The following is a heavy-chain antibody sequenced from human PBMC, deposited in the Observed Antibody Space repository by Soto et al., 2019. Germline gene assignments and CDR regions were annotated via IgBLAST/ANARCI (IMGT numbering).Heavy chain of an antibody. J-gene: IGHJ4*02. Sequence: SETLSLTCTVSGVSISSYYWSWIRQPPGKGLEWIGYIYYSGSTNYNPSLKSRVTISVDTSKNQFSLKLSSVTAADTAVYYCARSAAATTPSPWAYWGQGTLVTVSS. V-gene: IGHV4-59*01. CDR1: GVSISSYY. CDR2: IYYSGST. CDR3: ARSAAATTPSPWAY. D-gene: IGHD6-13*01.